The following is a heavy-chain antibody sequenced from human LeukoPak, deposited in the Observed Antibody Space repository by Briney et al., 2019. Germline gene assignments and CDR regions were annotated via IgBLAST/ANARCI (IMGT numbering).Heavy chain of an antibody. J-gene: IGHJ4*02. CDR3: AKAFNYYDSSGSIDY. D-gene: IGHD3-22*01. Sequence: GGSLRLSCAASGITFDDYAMHWVRQAPGKGLEWVSLISGDGGSTYCADSVKGRFTISRDNSKNSLYLQMNSLRTEDTALYYCAKAFNYYDSSGSIDYWGQGTLVTVSS. CDR2: ISGDGGST. CDR1: GITFDDYA. V-gene: IGHV3-43*02.